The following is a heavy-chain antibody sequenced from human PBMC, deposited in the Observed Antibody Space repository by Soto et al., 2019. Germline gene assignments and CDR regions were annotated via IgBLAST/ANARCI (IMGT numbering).Heavy chain of an antibody. V-gene: IGHV6-1*01. J-gene: IGHJ4*01. CDR1: GDSVSSNSAA. CDR3: ARVSIIGSYSHFDY. CDR2: TYYTSKSYN. D-gene: IGHD1-26*01. Sequence: SQTLSLTCVISGDSVSSNSAAWNWIRQSPSRGLEWLARTYYTSKSYNDYAVSVKSRITINADTSKNQFSLQLNSVTPEYTAVYYCARVSIIGSYSHFDYWGQGTLVTVSS.